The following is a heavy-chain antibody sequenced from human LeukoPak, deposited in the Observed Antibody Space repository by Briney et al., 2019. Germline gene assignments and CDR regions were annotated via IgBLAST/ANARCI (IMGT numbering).Heavy chain of an antibody. Sequence: GGSLRLSCAASGFTFSSYAMHWVRQAPGKGLEWVAVISYDGSNKYYADSVKGRFTISRDNSKNTLYLQMSSLRAEDTAVYYCARAYCTNGVCQGSYYYGMDVWGQGTTVTVSS. CDR3: ARAYCTNGVCQGSYYYGMDV. V-gene: IGHV3-30-3*01. J-gene: IGHJ6*02. CDR2: ISYDGSNK. CDR1: GFTFSSYA. D-gene: IGHD2-8*01.